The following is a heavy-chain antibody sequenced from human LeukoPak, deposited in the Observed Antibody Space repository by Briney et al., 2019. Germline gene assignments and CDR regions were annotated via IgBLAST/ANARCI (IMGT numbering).Heavy chain of an antibody. V-gene: IGHV4-30-2*01. CDR3: ARYGNTWPYWYFDL. CDR2: ISHSGST. Sequence: ASETLSLTCAVSGGSISSGGYSWSWIRQPPGKGLEWIGYISHSGSTYYNPSLKSRVTISVDRSKNQFSLELTSVTAADTAVYYCARYGNTWPYWYFDLWGRGILVTVSS. D-gene: IGHD5-18*01. J-gene: IGHJ2*01. CDR1: GGSISSGGYS.